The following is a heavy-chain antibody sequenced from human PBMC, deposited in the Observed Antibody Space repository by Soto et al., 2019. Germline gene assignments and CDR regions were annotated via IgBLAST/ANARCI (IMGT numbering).Heavy chain of an antibody. D-gene: IGHD2-2*01. CDR3: ARYIVVGNYYYYGMDV. Sequence: CNGSGYSFTSYWISWVRQMPGKGLEWMGRIDPSDSYTNYSPSFQGHVTISADKSISTAYLQWSSLKASDTAMYYCARYIVVGNYYYYGMDVWGQGTTVTVSS. CDR1: GYSFTSYW. J-gene: IGHJ6*02. V-gene: IGHV5-10-1*01. CDR2: IDPSDSYT.